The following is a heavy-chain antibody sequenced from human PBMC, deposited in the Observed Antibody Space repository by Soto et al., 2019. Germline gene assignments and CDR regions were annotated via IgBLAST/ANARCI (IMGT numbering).Heavy chain of an antibody. J-gene: IGHJ4*02. D-gene: IGHD6-19*01. V-gene: IGHV3-11*01. CDR3: ARDLVYSSGWQDFDY. CDR1: GFTFSDYY. CDR2: ISSSGSTI. Sequence: GGSLRLSCVASGFTFSDYYMSWIRQAPGKGLEWVSYISSSGSTIYYADSVKGRFPISRDNAKNSLYLQMNSLRAEDTAVYYCARDLVYSSGWQDFDYWGQGTLVTVSS.